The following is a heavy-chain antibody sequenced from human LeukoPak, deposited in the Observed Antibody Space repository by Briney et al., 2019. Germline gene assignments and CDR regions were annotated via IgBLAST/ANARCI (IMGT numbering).Heavy chain of an antibody. CDR2: ISGSGGST. J-gene: IGHJ3*02. V-gene: IGHV3-23*01. Sequence: TGGSLRLSCAASGFTFSTYAMSWVRQAPGKGLEWVSDISGSGGSTYYADSVKGRFTISRDNSKNTLYLQMNSLRAEDTAVYYCAKGSPKEKAFDIWGQGTMVTVSS. CDR3: AKGSPKEKAFDI. CDR1: GFTFSTYA.